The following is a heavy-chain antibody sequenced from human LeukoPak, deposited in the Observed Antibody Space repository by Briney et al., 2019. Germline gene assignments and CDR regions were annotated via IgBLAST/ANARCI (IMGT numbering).Heavy chain of an antibody. Sequence: PGRSLRLSCAASGFTFSSYGMHWVRQAPGKGLEWVAVISYDGSNKYYADSVKGRFTISRDNSKNTLYLQMNSLRAEDTAVYYCARENAGSSGWRPWYYFDYWGQGTLVTVSS. CDR1: GFTFSSYG. D-gene: IGHD6-19*01. J-gene: IGHJ4*02. CDR2: ISYDGSNK. V-gene: IGHV3-30*19. CDR3: ARENAGSSGWRPWYYFDY.